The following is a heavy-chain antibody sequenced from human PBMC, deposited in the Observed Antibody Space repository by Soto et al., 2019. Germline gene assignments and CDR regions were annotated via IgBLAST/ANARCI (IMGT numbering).Heavy chain of an antibody. CDR3: ARDRRGIQLWLLDY. J-gene: IGHJ4*02. Sequence: QVQLQESGPGLVKPSQTLSLTCTVSGGSISSGGYYWSWIRQHPGKGLEWIGYIYYSGSTYYNPSLKSRVTTSVDTSKNQFSLKLSSVPAADTAVYYCARDRRGIQLWLLDYWGQGTLVTVSS. CDR1: GGSISSGGYY. D-gene: IGHD5-18*01. V-gene: IGHV4-31*03. CDR2: IYYSGST.